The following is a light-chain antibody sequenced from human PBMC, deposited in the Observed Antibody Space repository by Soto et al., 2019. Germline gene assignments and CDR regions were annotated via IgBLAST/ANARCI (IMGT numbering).Light chain of an antibody. CDR3: SSYTVSSTVL. CDR1: SSDVGGYNY. J-gene: IGLJ2*01. CDR2: EVS. Sequence: QSALTQPASVSGSPGQSITISCSGTSSDVGGYNYVSWYQQYPGKAPKLMIYEVSNRPSGVSDRFSASKSGNTASLTISGLQAEDEADYYCSSYTVSSTVLFGGGTKVTVL. V-gene: IGLV2-14*01.